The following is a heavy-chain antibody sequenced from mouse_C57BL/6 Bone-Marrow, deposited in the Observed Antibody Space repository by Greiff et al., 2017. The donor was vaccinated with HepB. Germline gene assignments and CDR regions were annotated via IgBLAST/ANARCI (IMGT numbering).Heavy chain of an antibody. Sequence: EVMLQQSGTVLARPGASVKMSCKTSGYTFTSYWMHWVKQRPGQGLEWIGAIYPGNSDTSYNQKFKGKAKLTAVTSASTAYMELSSLTNEDSAVYYCTRGGIYYDYDGGYYYAMDYWGQGTSVTVSS. D-gene: IGHD2-4*01. J-gene: IGHJ4*01. V-gene: IGHV1-5*01. CDR2: IYPGNSDT. CDR1: GYTFTSYW. CDR3: TRGGIYYDYDGGYYYAMDY.